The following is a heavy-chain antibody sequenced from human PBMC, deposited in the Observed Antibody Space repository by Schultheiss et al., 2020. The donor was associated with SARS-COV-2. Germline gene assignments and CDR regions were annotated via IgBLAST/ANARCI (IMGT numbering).Heavy chain of an antibody. Sequence: GGSLRLSCAASGFIVSDKYMNWVRQAPGKGLEWVSVMYSGGNTFYADSVKGRFTISRDNAKRTVSLQMDSLRVDDTAVFYCARTFYDILTRGMDFWGQGTLVTVSS. CDR1: GFIVSDKY. CDR2: MYSGGNT. J-gene: IGHJ4*02. D-gene: IGHD3-9*01. V-gene: IGHV3-53*01. CDR3: ARTFYDILTRGMDF.